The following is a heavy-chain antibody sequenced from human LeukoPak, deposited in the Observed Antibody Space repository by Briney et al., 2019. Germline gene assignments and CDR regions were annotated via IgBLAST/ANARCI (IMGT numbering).Heavy chain of an antibody. D-gene: IGHD3-10*01. V-gene: IGHV4-59*08. CDR1: GGSISSYY. Sequence: PSETLSLTCTVSGGSISSYYWSWIRQPPGKGLEWIGYIYYSGSTNYNPSLKSRVTMSVDTSKNQFSLKLSSVTAADTAVYYCARGDITMVRGVRDNWFDPWGQGTLVTVSS. CDR2: IYYSGST. CDR3: ARGDITMVRGVRDNWFDP. J-gene: IGHJ5*02.